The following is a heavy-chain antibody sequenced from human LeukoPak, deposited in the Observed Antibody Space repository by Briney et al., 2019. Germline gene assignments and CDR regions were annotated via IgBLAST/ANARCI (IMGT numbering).Heavy chain of an antibody. V-gene: IGHV3-53*01. CDR3: ARDRTFGDSRFDY. CDR1: GFTVSSDY. D-gene: IGHD4-17*01. J-gene: IGHJ4*02. CDR2: IYSGGST. Sequence: GGSLRLSCAASGFTVSSDYMGWVRQAPGKGLEWVSVIYSGGSTYYADSVKGRFTISRDDSKNTLYLQMNSLRAEDTAVYYCARDRTFGDSRFDYWGQGTLVTVSS.